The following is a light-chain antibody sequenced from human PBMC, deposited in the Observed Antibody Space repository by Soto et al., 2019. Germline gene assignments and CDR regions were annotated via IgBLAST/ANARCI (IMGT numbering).Light chain of an antibody. Sequence: SVLTQPASVSGSPGQSITISCTGTSGDVGSYNLVSWYQHHPGKAPKLMIYEGSKRPSGVSNRFSGSKSGSTASLTISGLQAEDEADYYCCSYARSSTYVFGTGTKLTVL. V-gene: IGLV2-23*01. CDR1: SGDVGSYNL. CDR2: EGS. J-gene: IGLJ1*01. CDR3: CSYARSSTYV.